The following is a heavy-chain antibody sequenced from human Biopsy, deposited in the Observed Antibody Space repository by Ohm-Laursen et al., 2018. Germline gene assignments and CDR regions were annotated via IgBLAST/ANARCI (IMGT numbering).Heavy chain of an antibody. D-gene: IGHD1-1*01. CDR2: FATENGKT. V-gene: IGHV1-24*01. J-gene: IGHJ4*02. CDR1: GYTLTVLS. CDR3: AADINVWNVNY. Sequence: SVYAPCKLSGYTLTVLSMQWVRQAPGKWLEWMGGFATENGKTVYAQNFQARASMTEDTATDTVYMELRSLRSEDTAIYYCAADINVWNVNYWGQGTQVTVSS.